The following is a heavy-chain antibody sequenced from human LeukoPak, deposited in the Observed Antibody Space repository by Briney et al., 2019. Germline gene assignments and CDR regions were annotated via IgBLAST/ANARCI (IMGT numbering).Heavy chain of an antibody. CDR1: GFTFNSFF. CDR2: ISQDGSET. D-gene: IGHD7-27*01. CDR3: VRDLGHSRHYFEY. Sequence: GGSLRLSCAASGFTFNSFFLNWVRLTPGRELEWVACISQDGSETFYMDSVRGRFTISRDNTKNSLYLQMNSLRAEDTAVYSCVRDLGHSRHYFEYWGQGALVTVSS. V-gene: IGHV3-7*01. J-gene: IGHJ4*02.